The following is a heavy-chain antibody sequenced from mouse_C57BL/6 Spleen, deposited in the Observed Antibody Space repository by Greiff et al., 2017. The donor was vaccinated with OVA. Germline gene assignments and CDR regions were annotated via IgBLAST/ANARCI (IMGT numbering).Heavy chain of an antibody. V-gene: IGHV2-9-1*01. J-gene: IGHJ3*01. Sequence: QVQLKESGPGLVAPSQSLSITCTVSGFSLTSYAISWVRQPPGKGLEWLGVIWTGGGTTYNSALISRLSISKDNSKSQGFLKMNSLETDDTARYYCAMYDYVFAYWGQGTLVTVSA. CDR2: IWTGGGT. CDR1: GFSLTSYA. CDR3: AMYDYVFAY. D-gene: IGHD2-4*01.